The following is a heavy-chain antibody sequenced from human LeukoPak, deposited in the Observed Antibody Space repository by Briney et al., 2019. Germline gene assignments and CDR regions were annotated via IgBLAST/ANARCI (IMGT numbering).Heavy chain of an antibody. CDR1: GYSIISDYF. Sequence: PSETLSLTCTVSGYSIISDYFWGWIRQPPGKGLEWIGEISHRGSTNYNPSLKSRVTISVYTSKNQFSLKLTSVTAADTAVYYCARGRRQLVRSWGYWGQGTLVTVSS. D-gene: IGHD6-13*01. CDR3: ARGRRQLVRSWGY. J-gene: IGHJ4*02. V-gene: IGHV4-38-2*02. CDR2: ISHRGST.